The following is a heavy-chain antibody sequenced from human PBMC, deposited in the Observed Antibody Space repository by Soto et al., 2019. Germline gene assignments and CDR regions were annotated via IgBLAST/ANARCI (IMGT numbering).Heavy chain of an antibody. CDR2: IYSGGST. CDR1: GFTVSSNY. V-gene: IGHV3-66*01. Sequence: GGSLRLSCAASGFTVSSNYMSWVRQAPGKGLEWVSVIYSGGSTYYADSVKGRFTISRDNSKNTLYLQMNSLRAEDTAAYYCARGIAARHPYYYYDMDVWGKGTTVTVSS. D-gene: IGHD6-6*01. J-gene: IGHJ6*03. CDR3: ARGIAARHPYYYYDMDV.